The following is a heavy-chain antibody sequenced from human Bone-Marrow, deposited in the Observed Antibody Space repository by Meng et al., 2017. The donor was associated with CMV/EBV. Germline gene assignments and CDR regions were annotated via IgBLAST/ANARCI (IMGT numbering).Heavy chain of an antibody. Sequence: SVKVSCKASGGTFSSYAISWVRQAPGQGLEWMGGIIPIFGTANYAQKFQGRVTITTDESTSTAYMELSSLRSEDTAVYYCARVEMRGRRYLGMDVWGQGNTVTVSS. D-gene: IGHD5-24*01. CDR3: ARVEMRGRRYLGMDV. CDR2: IIPIFGTA. J-gene: IGHJ6*02. V-gene: IGHV1-69*05. CDR1: GGTFSSYA.